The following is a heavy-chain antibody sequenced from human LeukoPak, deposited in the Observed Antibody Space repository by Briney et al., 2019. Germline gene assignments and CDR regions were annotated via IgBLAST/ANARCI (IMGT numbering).Heavy chain of an antibody. CDR2: IYTTGST. Sequence: SETLSLTCTVSGSSIGTYSWSWIRQPPGKGLEWVGYIYTTGSTHYNPSLKSRVTMSLDTSKNQLSLRLSSVTAADTAVYYCARKIAERGYYYYGMDVWGQGTTVTVSS. CDR1: GSSIGTYS. V-gene: IGHV4-4*09. CDR3: ARKIAERGYYYYGMDV. J-gene: IGHJ6*02. D-gene: IGHD6-13*01.